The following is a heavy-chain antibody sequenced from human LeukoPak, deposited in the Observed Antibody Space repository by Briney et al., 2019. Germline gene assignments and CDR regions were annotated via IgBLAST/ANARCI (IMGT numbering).Heavy chain of an antibody. D-gene: IGHD3-10*01. CDR1: GGSFSGYY. Sequence: SETLSLTCAVYGGSFSGYYWSWIRQPPGKGLEWIGEINHSGSTNYNPSLKSRVTISVDTSKNQFSLKLSSVTAADTAVYYCAYGSNWFDPWGQGTLVTVSS. V-gene: IGHV4-34*01. CDR2: INHSGST. J-gene: IGHJ5*02. CDR3: AYGSNWFDP.